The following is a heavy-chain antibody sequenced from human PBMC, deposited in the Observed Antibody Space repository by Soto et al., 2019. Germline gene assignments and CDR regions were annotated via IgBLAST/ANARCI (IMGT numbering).Heavy chain of an antibody. CDR1: GFTLRTYW. CDR2: INPESTTI. Sequence: GGSLRLSCTASGFTLRTYWMHWVRQAPGKGLVWVSRINPESTTITYADSVKGRFTISRDNAENTLFLHMNSLSAEDAGIYYCTKDTFGAWDSWGQRTLVTVSS. CDR3: TKDTFGAWDS. D-gene: IGHD3-10*01. V-gene: IGHV3-74*01. J-gene: IGHJ4*02.